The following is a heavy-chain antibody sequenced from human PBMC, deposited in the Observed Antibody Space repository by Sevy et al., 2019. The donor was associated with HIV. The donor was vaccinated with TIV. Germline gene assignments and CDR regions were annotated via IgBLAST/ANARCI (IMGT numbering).Heavy chain of an antibody. Sequence: SETLSLTCAVYGGSFSGYYWSWIRQSPGKGLEWIGEINHSGSTNYNPSLKSRVTISVDTSKNQFSLKLSSVTAADTAVYYCASYYYDSSGYPSHFQHWGQGTLVTVSS. CDR2: INHSGST. D-gene: IGHD3-22*01. V-gene: IGHV4-34*01. J-gene: IGHJ1*01. CDR3: ASYYYDSSGYPSHFQH. CDR1: GGSFSGYY.